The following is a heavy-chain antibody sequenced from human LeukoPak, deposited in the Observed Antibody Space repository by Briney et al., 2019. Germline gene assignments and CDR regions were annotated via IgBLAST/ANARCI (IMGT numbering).Heavy chain of an antibody. Sequence: PSETLSLTCTVSGGSISSYYWSWIRQPPGEGLEWIGYIYYSGSTNYNPSLKRRVTISVDTSKNQFSLKLSSVTAADTAVYYCARDYYDSSGYYFNWFDPWGQGTRVTVSS. V-gene: IGHV4-59*01. CDR1: GGSISSYY. CDR2: IYYSGST. CDR3: ARDYYDSSGYYFNWFDP. D-gene: IGHD3-22*01. J-gene: IGHJ5*02.